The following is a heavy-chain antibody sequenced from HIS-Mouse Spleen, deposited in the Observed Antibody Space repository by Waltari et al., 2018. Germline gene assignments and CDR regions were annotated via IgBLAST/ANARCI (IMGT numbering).Heavy chain of an antibody. V-gene: IGHV4-4*07. Sequence: QVQLQESGPGLVKPSETLSLTCTVSGGSISSYYWSWIRQPAGKGLEWIGRIYTSGSTNYNPALKSRVTRSVDTSKSQCSLKLSSVTAADTAVYYCARVHYYDSSGYYFDYWGQGTLVTVSS. CDR3: ARVHYYDSSGYYFDY. J-gene: IGHJ4*02. CDR1: GGSISSYY. CDR2: IYTSGST. D-gene: IGHD3-22*01.